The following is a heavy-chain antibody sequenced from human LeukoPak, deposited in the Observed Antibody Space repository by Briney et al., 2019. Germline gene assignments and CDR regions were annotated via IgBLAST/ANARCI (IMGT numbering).Heavy chain of an antibody. J-gene: IGHJ5*02. Sequence: ASVKVSCKVSGYTLTELSMHWVRQAPGKGLEWMGGLDPEDGETIYAQKFQGRVTMTEDTSTDTAYMELSSLRSEDTAMYYCATASVLLWFGELNLWFDPWGQGTLVTVSS. CDR3: ATASVLLWFGELNLWFDP. CDR1: GYTLTELS. V-gene: IGHV1-24*01. CDR2: LDPEDGET. D-gene: IGHD3-10*01.